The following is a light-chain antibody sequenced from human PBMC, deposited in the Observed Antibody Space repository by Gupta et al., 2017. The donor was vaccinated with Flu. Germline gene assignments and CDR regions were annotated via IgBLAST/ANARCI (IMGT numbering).Light chain of an antibody. CDR2: AAS. J-gene: IGKJ4*01. Sequence: DVQITQSPSSLSSSVGDRVTITCRASPSISNYVNWFQQNGGDAPKLLIYAASRAHSRLPSRFSGSASATYITLISSMLQPEDFATYYCQQSNRTPFTFGGGTKVEI. V-gene: IGKV1-39*01. CDR3: QQSNRTPFT. CDR1: PSISNY.